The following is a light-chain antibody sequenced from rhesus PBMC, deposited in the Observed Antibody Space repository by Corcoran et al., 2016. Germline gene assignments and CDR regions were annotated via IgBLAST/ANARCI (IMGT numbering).Light chain of an antibody. CDR1: RDITKD. V-gene: IGKV1-94*01. CDR2: SSS. Sequence: DIQMTQSPSSLSASVGDRIIVTCRASRDITKDLSWYQQKPGKTPTLRIYSSSNLQPGVSSRFSGSGAGTDVTLTISSLQPEDVGTYYCLQDYSAPLTFGGGTKVEVK. J-gene: IGKJ4*01. CDR3: LQDYSAPLT.